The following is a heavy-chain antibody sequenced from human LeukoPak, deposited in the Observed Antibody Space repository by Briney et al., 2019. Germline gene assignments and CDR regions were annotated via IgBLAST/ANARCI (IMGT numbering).Heavy chain of an antibody. CDR2: ISYDGSNK. CDR3: ARGSCSSTSCYMGHDAFDI. Sequence: PGRSLRLSCAASGFTFSSYAMHWVRQAPGKGLEWVAVISYDGSNKYYADSVKGRFTISRDNSKNTLYLQMNSLRAEDTAVYYCARGSCSSTSCYMGHDAFDIWGQGTMVTVSS. V-gene: IGHV3-30-3*01. CDR1: GFTFSSYA. D-gene: IGHD2-2*02. J-gene: IGHJ3*02.